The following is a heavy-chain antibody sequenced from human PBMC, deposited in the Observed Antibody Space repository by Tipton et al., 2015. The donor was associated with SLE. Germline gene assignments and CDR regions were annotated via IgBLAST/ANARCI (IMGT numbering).Heavy chain of an antibody. CDR3: ARGYFDWLEVGSGMDV. D-gene: IGHD3-9*01. CDR1: RYSISSGYY. CDR2: FYHSANT. Sequence: TLSLTCIVSRYSISSGYYWGWMRQAPGKELEWIGSFYHSANTYYNPSLTSRVTISADTSKNSLYLQMNSLRAEDTAVYYCARGYFDWLEVGSGMDVWGQGTTVPVSS. J-gene: IGHJ6*02. V-gene: IGHV4-38-2*02.